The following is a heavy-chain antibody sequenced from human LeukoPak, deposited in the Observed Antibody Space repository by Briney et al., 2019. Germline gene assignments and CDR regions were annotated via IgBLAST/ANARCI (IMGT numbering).Heavy chain of an antibody. Sequence: PGGSLRLSYAASGFTFSDYYMSWIRQAPGKGLEGVSYISSSGSTIYYADSVKGRFTISRDNAKNSLYLQMNSLRAEDTAVYYCARDQGIADYGMDVWGQGTTVTVSS. J-gene: IGHJ6*02. CDR2: ISSSGSTI. CDR1: GFTFSDYY. V-gene: IGHV3-11*01. CDR3: ARDQGIADYGMDV. D-gene: IGHD6-13*01.